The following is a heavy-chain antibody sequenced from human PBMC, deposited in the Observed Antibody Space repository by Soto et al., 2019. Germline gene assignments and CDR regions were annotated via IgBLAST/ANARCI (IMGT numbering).Heavy chain of an antibody. CDR2: ISVDGRDT. CDR3: VRAPDKRPIDF. CDR1: GFSLSDYW. V-gene: IGHV3-74*03. Sequence: PGGSLRLSCAASGFSLSDYWMHWVRQVPGKGLLWVSRISVDGRDTTYADSVKGRFTISRDNAKNTLYLQMDSLRAEDTAVYYCVRAPDKRPIDFWGHGSPVPVSS. D-gene: IGHD3-3*01. J-gene: IGHJ4*01.